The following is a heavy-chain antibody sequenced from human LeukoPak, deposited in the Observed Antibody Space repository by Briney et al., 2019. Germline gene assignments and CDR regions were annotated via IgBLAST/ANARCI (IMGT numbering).Heavy chain of an antibody. CDR2: ICHSGISI. CDR3: ARDAWDAFDV. Sequence: GGSLRLSCAASGFTFSSYEMNWVRQAPGKRLEWISYICHSGISIYYAASVKGRFTVSRDNAKNSLFLQMNSLRAEDTAIYYCARDAWDAFDVWGQGTMVTVSS. J-gene: IGHJ3*01. CDR1: GFTFSSYE. V-gene: IGHV3-48*03.